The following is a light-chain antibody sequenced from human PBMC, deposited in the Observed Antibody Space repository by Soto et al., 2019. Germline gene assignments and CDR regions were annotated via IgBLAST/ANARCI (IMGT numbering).Light chain of an antibody. V-gene: IGKV3-15*01. Sequence: EIGRTQSPATLSVSPGERATLSCRASQSVSSNLAWYQQKPGQAPSLLIYGASTRATGIPARFSGSGSGTDFTLTISSLQSEDFAVYYCQQYNNWPRTFGQGTKV. CDR2: GAS. CDR1: QSVSSN. CDR3: QQYNNWPRT. J-gene: IGKJ1*01.